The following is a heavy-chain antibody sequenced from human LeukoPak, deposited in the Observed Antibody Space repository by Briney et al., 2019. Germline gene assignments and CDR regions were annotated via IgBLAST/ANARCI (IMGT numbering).Heavy chain of an antibody. D-gene: IGHD5-12*01. CDR1: GGSITSGSYY. V-gene: IGHV4-61*02. CDR3: ASWAMIGVV. Sequence: PSQTLSLTCSVSGGSITSGSYYWSWIRQPAGKGLEWIGRIYTSGSTNYNPSLKSRVTISVDTSKNQFSLKLSSVTAADTAVYYCASWAMIGVVWGQGTMVTVSS. CDR2: IYTSGST. J-gene: IGHJ3*01.